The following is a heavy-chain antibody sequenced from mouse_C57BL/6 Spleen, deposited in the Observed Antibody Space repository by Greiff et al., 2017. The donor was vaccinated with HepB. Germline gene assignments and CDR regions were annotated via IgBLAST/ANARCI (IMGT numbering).Heavy chain of an antibody. D-gene: IGHD2-1*01. J-gene: IGHJ3*01. V-gene: IGHV1-55*01. CDR3: ARGDGNYDWFAY. CDR1: GCTFTSYW. Sequence: QVQLQQPGAELVKPGASVKMSCKASGCTFTSYWITWVKQRPGQGLEWIGDIYPGSGSTNYNEKFKSKATLTVDTSSSTAYMQLSSLTSEDSAVYYCARGDGNYDWFAYWGQGTLVTVSA. CDR2: IYPGSGST.